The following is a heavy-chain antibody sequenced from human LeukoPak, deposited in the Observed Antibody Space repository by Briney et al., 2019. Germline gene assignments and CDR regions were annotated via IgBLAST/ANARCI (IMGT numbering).Heavy chain of an antibody. CDR3: ARDAHSSSWDYYGMDV. J-gene: IGHJ6*02. Sequence: GGSLRLSCAASGFTFSSYAMHWVRQAPGKGLEWVAVISYDGSNKYYADSVKGRFTISRDNSKNTLYLQMNSLRAEDTAVYYCARDAHSSSWDYYGMDVWGQGTTVTVSS. D-gene: IGHD6-13*01. CDR2: ISYDGSNK. CDR1: GFTFSSYA. V-gene: IGHV3-30*04.